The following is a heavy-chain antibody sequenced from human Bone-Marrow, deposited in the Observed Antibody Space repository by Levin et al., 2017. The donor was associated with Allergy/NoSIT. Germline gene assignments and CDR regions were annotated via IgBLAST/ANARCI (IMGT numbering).Heavy chain of an antibody. CDR1: GFTFSDYA. CDR2: ITASGHKT. CDR3: AREKGGTRGWYTVDY. J-gene: IGHJ4*02. Sequence: PPGGSLRLSCAASGFTFSDYAITWVRQAPGKGLAWVSAITASGHKTYYSNSAEGRFSVSRDNAGKTVYLQMNSLTGDDTAVYYCAREKGGTRGWYTVDYWGQGALVIVSP. D-gene: IGHD6-19*01. V-gene: IGHV3-23*01.